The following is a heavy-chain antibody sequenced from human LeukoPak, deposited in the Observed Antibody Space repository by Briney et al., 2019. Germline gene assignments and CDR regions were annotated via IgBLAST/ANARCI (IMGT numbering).Heavy chain of an antibody. Sequence: GGSLRLSCAASGFTFSSYAMSWVRQAPGKGLEWLGRIKRETDGGTIDYAAPVKGRFTISRDDSRNTLYLQMDSLKIEDTAVYYCTTDRYYDNSELQFQHWGQGTLVTVSS. V-gene: IGHV3-15*01. CDR1: GFTFSSYA. J-gene: IGHJ1*01. CDR2: IKRETDGGTI. CDR3: TTDRYYDNSELQFQH. D-gene: IGHD3-22*01.